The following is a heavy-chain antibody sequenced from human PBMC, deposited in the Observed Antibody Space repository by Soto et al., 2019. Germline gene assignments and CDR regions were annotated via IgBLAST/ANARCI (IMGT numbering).Heavy chain of an antibody. D-gene: IGHD3-10*01. CDR2: ISGYNGNT. CDR3: ARDRGDQIVDY. CDR1: GYTFTSYG. Sequence: QVQLVQSGAEVKKPGASVKVSCKASGYTFTSYGISWVRQAPGQGLEWMGWISGYNGNTKYAQKLQGSVTMTTDTSTSTDYMELRSLRSDDNDVYYCARDRGDQIVDYWGQGTLVTVSS. V-gene: IGHV1-18*01. J-gene: IGHJ4*02.